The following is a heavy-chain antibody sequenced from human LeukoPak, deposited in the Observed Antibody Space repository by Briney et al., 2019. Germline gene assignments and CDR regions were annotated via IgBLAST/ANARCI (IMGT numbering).Heavy chain of an antibody. Sequence: EASVKVSCKASGYTFTSYYMHWVRQAPGHGLEWMGIINPSGGSTSYAQKFQGRVTMTRDTSTSTVYMELSSLRSEDTAVYYCARVAYYYDSSGYYNDYWGQGTLVTVSS. D-gene: IGHD3-22*01. CDR3: ARVAYYYDSSGYYNDY. CDR1: GYTFTSYY. J-gene: IGHJ4*02. CDR2: INPSGGST. V-gene: IGHV1-46*01.